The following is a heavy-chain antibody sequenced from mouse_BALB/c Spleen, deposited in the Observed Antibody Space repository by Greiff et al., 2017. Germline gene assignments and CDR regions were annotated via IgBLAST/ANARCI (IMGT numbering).Heavy chain of an antibody. CDR2: INSNGGST. Sequence: EVQRVESGGGLVQPGGSLKLSCAASGFTFSSYGMSWVRQTPDKRLELVATINSNGGSTYYPDSVKGRFTISRDNAKNTLYLQMSSLKSEDTAMYYCAREDYYGPYYYAMDYWGQGTSVTVSS. V-gene: IGHV5-6-3*01. CDR1: GFTFSSYG. J-gene: IGHJ4*01. CDR3: AREDYYGPYYYAMDY. D-gene: IGHD2-1*01.